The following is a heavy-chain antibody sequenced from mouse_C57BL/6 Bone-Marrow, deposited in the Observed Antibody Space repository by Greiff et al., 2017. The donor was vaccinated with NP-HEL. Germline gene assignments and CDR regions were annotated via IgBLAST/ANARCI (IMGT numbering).Heavy chain of an antibody. V-gene: IGHV1-36*01. CDR2: VYPYNGGT. CDR3: ARSMGPITTVAYFDY. J-gene: IGHJ2*01. Sequence: EVKLQQSGPVLVKPGPSVKISCKASGFTFTDYYMHWVKQSHGKSLEWIGLVYPYNGGTSYNQKFKGKATLTVDTSSSTAYMELNSLTSEDSAVYYCARSMGPITTVAYFDYWGQGTTLTVSS. D-gene: IGHD1-1*01. CDR1: GFTFTDYY.